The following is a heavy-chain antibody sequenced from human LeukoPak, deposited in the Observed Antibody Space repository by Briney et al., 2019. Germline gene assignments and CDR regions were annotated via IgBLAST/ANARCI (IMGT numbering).Heavy chain of an antibody. CDR2: IHSSGSA. V-gene: IGHV4-59*01. D-gene: IGHD1-26*01. J-gene: IGHJ4*02. CDR3: ARDILDVGATHYFDY. Sequence: PSETLSLTCTASGASITTYYWSWIRQPPGKGLEYIGKIHSSGSANYNPSLQGRVAMSLDASKNQFSLTVSSVTAADTAIYYCARDILDVGATHYFDYWGQGSLLTVSS. CDR1: GASITTYY.